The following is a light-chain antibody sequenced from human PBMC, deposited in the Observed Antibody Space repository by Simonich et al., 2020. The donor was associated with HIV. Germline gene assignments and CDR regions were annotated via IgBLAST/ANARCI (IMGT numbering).Light chain of an antibody. V-gene: IGLV2-14*01. CDR3: SSYTSSSTWV. CDR1: SSDVGGYHY. CDR2: DVT. J-gene: IGLJ3*02. Sequence: QSALTQPPSASGSPGQSVTISCTGTSSDVGGYHYVSCYQQHPGTAPNLLIYDVTQRPSVVSNRFSGSKSANTASLTISGLQAEDEADYYCSSYTSSSTWVFGGGTKLTVL.